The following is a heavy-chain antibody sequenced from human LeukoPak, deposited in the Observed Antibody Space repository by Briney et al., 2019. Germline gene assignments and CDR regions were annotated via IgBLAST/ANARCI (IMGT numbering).Heavy chain of an antibody. V-gene: IGHV4-34*01. Sequence: SETLSLTCAVYGGSFSGYYWSWIRQPPGKGLEWIGEINHSGSTNYNPSLKSRVTISVDTSKNQFSLKLSSVTAADTAVYYCARFNEGIAAAGDYWGQGTLVTVSS. CDR3: ARFNEGIAAAGDY. D-gene: IGHD6-13*01. CDR2: INHSGST. J-gene: IGHJ4*02. CDR1: GGSFSGYY.